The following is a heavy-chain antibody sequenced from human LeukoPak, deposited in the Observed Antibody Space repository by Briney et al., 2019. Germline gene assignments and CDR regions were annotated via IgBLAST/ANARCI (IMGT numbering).Heavy chain of an antibody. V-gene: IGHV4-30-4*08. CDR3: ASLRRRLRYYYYYYMDV. CDR2: INHSGST. CDR1: GGSISSGDYY. Sequence: PSQTLSLTCTVSGGSISSGDYYWSWIRQPPGKGLEWIGEINHSGSTNYNLSLKSRVTISVDTSKNQFSLKLSSVTAADTAVYYCASLRRRLRYYYYYYMDVWGKGTTVTVSS. J-gene: IGHJ6*03. D-gene: IGHD4-17*01.